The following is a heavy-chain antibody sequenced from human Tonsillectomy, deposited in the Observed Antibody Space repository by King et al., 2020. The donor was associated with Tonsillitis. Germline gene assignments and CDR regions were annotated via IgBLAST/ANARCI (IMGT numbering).Heavy chain of an antibody. Sequence: QLVQSGGGLVQPGGSLRLSCAASGFTFSSYEMNWVRQAPGKGLEWVSYISSSGSTIYYADSVKGRFTISRDKAKNSLYLQMDSLRAEDTAVYYCAREGIEYNDSSCYYRVAAFDIWGQGTMVTVSS. CDR2: ISSSGSTI. CDR3: AREGIEYNDSSCYYRVAAFDI. V-gene: IGHV3-48*03. D-gene: IGHD3-22*01. J-gene: IGHJ3*02. CDR1: GFTFSSYE.